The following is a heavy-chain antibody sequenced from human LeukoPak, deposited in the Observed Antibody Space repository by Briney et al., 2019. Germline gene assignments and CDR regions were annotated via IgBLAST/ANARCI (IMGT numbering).Heavy chain of an antibody. V-gene: IGHV4-59*01. CDR2: IYYSGRT. D-gene: IGHD6-13*01. CDR3: ARGPGGIAAAGYYFDY. J-gene: IGHJ4*02. CDR1: GGSTSSYY. Sequence: PSETLSLTCTVSGGSTSSYYWSWIRQPPGKGLEWIGYIYYSGRTNYNPPLKSRVTISVDTSKNQFSLKLSSVTAADTAVYYCARGPGGIAAAGYYFDYWGQGTLVTVSS.